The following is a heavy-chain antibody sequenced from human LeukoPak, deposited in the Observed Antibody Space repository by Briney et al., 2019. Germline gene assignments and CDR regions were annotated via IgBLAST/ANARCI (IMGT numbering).Heavy chain of an antibody. CDR2: ITGSGGST. CDR3: TIYNYGYNS. D-gene: IGHD5-18*01. Sequence: GGSLRLSCAASGFTFSSHAMGWVRQAPGKELEWVSSITGSGGSTYYGDSVKGRFTISRDNSKNTLYLQMNSLRAEDTAIYYCTIYNYGYNSWGQGTLVTVSS. J-gene: IGHJ4*02. V-gene: IGHV3-23*01. CDR1: GFTFSSHA.